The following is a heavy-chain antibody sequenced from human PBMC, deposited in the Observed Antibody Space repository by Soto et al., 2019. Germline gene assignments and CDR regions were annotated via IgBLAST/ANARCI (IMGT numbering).Heavy chain of an antibody. CDR1: GGSISSSSYY. Sequence: PSETLSLTCTVSGGSISSSSYYWGWIRQPPGKGLEWIGSIYYSGSTYYNPSLKSRVTISVDTSKNQFSLKLSSVTAADTAVYYCARHVSEMDGYYYYMDVWGKGTTVTVSS. V-gene: IGHV4-39*01. CDR3: ARHVSEMDGYYYYMDV. CDR2: IYYSGST. D-gene: IGHD2-2*03. J-gene: IGHJ6*03.